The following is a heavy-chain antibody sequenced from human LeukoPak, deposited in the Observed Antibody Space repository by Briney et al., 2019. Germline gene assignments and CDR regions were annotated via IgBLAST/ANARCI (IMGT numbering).Heavy chain of an antibody. CDR1: GFSFTTYS. J-gene: IGHJ4*01. D-gene: IGHD5-24*01. CDR2: MSRTADRI. CDR3: ATRLPFTGYKN. Sequence: GGSLRLSCRASGFSFTTYSMNWVRQAPGKRPEWISYMSRTADRIDHADSVKGRFTMSRDNAKNSVYLQMNSLRVDDTAIYYCATRLPFTGYKNWGQGTLVTVSS. V-gene: IGHV3-48*01.